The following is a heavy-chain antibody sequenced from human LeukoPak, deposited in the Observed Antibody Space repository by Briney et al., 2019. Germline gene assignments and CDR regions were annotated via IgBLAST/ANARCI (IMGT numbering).Heavy chain of an antibody. Sequence: GESLKISCKGSGYNFATYWIGWVRPMPGKGLEWMGIISPGDSDTRYSPSFQGQVTISADKSISTAYLQWSSLKASDTAMYYCARRTAYSSSWVDYWGQGTLVTVSS. V-gene: IGHV5-51*01. CDR2: ISPGDSDT. CDR1: GYNFATYW. CDR3: ARRTAYSSSWVDY. D-gene: IGHD6-13*01. J-gene: IGHJ4*02.